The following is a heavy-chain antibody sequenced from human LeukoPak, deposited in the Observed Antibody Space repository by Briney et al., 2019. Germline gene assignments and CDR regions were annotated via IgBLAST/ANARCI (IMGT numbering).Heavy chain of an antibody. CDR2: INAGNGNT. CDR3: ARDFEAARDLLDY. Sequence: GASVKVSCKASGYTFTSYAMHWVRQAPGQRLEWMGWINAGNGNTKYSQKFQGRVTITRDTSASTAYMELSSLRSEDTGVYYCARDFEAARDLLDYWGQGTLVTVSS. D-gene: IGHD6-6*01. CDR1: GYTFTSYA. V-gene: IGHV1-3*01. J-gene: IGHJ4*02.